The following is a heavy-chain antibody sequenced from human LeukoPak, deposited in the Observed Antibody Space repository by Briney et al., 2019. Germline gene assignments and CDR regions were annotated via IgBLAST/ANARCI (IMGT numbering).Heavy chain of an antibody. CDR3: AKDRDLDY. Sequence: GGSLRLSCAASGFTFSNYGMSWVRQAPGKGLEWVSTISGSGGNTYYADSVKGRFTISRDNSKNTLYLQMNSLRAEDTALYYCAKDRDLDYWGQGTLVTVSS. CDR1: GFTFSNYG. J-gene: IGHJ4*02. V-gene: IGHV3-23*01. CDR2: ISGSGGNT.